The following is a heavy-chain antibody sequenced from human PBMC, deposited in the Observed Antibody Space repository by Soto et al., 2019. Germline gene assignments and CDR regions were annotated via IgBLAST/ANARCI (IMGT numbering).Heavy chain of an antibody. CDR2: INHSGST. J-gene: IGHJ4*02. CDR3: ARVSGRYSYGYNDY. CDR1: GGSFSGYY. Sequence: SDTLSLTCAVYGGSFSGYYWSWIRQPPGKGLEWIGEINHSGSTNYNPSLKSRVTISVDTSKNQFSLKLSSVTAADTAVYYCARVSGRYSYGYNDYWGQGTLVTVSS. D-gene: IGHD5-18*01. V-gene: IGHV4-34*01.